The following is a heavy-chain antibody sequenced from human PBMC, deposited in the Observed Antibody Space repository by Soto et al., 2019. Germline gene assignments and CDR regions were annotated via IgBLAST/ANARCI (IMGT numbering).Heavy chain of an antibody. CDR3: ARDRGWYCSSTSCYKRGYYYYGMYV. Sequence: QVQLQESGPGLVKPSQTLSLTCTVSGGSISSGGYYWSGIRQHPGKGLEWIGYIYYSGSTYYNPSLKSRVTISVDTYKNQFSLKLSSVTAADTAVYYCARDRGWYCSSTSCYKRGYYYYGMYVWGQGTTVTVSS. D-gene: IGHD2-2*02. J-gene: IGHJ6*02. CDR1: GGSISSGGYY. CDR2: IYYSGST. V-gene: IGHV4-31*03.